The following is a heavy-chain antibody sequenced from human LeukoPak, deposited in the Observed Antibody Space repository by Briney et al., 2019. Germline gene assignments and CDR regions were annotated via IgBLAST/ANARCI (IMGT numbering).Heavy chain of an antibody. V-gene: IGHV3-23*01. CDR1: GFTFSSFA. Sequence: PGGSLRLSCAASGFTFSSFAMTWVRQAPGKGLEWVSVINNGGGTTDYADSVKGRFTISRDNSKNTLYLQMNSRRVDDTAVYYCAKGSGWYVWGQGTLVSVSS. D-gene: IGHD6-19*01. CDR2: INNGGGTT. J-gene: IGHJ4*02. CDR3: AKGSGWYV.